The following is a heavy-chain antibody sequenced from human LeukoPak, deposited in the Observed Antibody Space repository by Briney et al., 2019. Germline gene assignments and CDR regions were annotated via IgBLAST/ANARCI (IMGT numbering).Heavy chain of an antibody. J-gene: IGHJ1*01. CDR1: GVTVGTNS. CDR3: ASAREYCGSAECYEYFQH. D-gene: IGHD2-21*01. V-gene: IGHV3-53*01. CDR2: IYGGGST. Sequence: PGGSLRLSCAASGVTVGTNSMSWARQSPGKGLEWVSVIYGGGSTYNADSVNGRFTVSRDNSRNTLVLQTNNLRAEDTALYFCASAREYCGSAECYEYFQHWGQGTLVIVSS.